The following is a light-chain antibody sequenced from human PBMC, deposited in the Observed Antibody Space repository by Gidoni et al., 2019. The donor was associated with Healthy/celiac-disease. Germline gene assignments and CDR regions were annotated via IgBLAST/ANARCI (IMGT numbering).Light chain of an antibody. CDR1: SSDVGSYNL. J-gene: IGLJ2*01. CDR3: CSYAGSVV. CDR2: EVS. Sequence: QSALTQPASGSGSPGQSITISCTGTSSDVGSYNLVSWYQPHPGKAPKLMLYEVSKRPSGVSNRFSGSKSGNTASLTISGLQAEDEADYYCCSYAGSVVFGGGTKLTVL. V-gene: IGLV2-23*02.